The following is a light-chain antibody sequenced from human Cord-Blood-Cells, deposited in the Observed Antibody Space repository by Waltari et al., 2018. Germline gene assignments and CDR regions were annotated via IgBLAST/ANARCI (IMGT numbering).Light chain of an antibody. CDR1: QSISSY. Sequence: DIQMTQSPSSLSASVGDRVTITCRASQSISSYLNWYQQKPGKAPKLLIYAASSLQSGVPSRFSGSVSGTDFTLTISSLQPEEFATYYCQQSYSTLPYTFGQGTKLEIK. V-gene: IGKV1-39*01. J-gene: IGKJ2*01. CDR3: QQSYSTLPYT. CDR2: AAS.